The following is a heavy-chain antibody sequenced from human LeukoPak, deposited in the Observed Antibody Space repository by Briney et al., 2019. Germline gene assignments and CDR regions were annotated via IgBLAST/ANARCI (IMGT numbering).Heavy chain of an antibody. J-gene: IGHJ4*02. CDR3: ARARYFDWLIVDY. V-gene: IGHV3-9*01. CDR2: ISWNSGSI. Sequence: GRSLRLSCAASGFTFDDYAMHWVRQAPGKGLEWVSGISWNSGSIGYADSVKGRFTISRDNAKNSLYLQMNSLRAEDTAVYYCARARYFDWLIVDYWGQGTLVTVSS. CDR1: GFTFDDYA. D-gene: IGHD3-9*01.